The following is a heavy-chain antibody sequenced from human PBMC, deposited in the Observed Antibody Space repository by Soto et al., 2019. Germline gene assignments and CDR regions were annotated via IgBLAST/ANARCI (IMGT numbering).Heavy chain of an antibody. V-gene: IGHV1-3*01. CDR2: VTGGNGDT. D-gene: IGHD1-20*01. CDR3: ARDSGIRGHSGDLDY. Sequence: QVQLVQSGAEVKEPGASVKVSCRASGYTFMSHVMHWVRQAPGQRLEWMGWVTGGNGDTKYSQNFQGRVTTTRDTSATTAYMELSRLTSEDTAVYYCARDSGIRGHSGDLDYWGQGTLVTVSS. J-gene: IGHJ4*02. CDR1: GYTFMSHV.